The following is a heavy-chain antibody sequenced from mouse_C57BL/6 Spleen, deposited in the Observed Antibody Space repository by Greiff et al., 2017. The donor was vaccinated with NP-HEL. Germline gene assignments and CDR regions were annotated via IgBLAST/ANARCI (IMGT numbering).Heavy chain of an antibody. CDR1: GFTFSSYA. D-gene: IGHD1-1*01. CDR3: ARGGTTVVFDY. J-gene: IGHJ2*01. CDR2: ISDGGSYT. V-gene: IGHV5-4*03. Sequence: EVNVVESGGGLVKPGGSLKLSCAASGFTFSSYAMSWVRQTPEKRLEWVATISDGGSYTYYPDNVKGRFTISRDNAKNNLYLQMSHLKSEDTAMYYCARGGTTVVFDYWGQGTTLTVSS.